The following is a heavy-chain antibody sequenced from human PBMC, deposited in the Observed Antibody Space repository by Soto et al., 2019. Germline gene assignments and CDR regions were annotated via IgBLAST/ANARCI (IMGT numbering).Heavy chain of an antibody. CDR1: GYTFTGYY. D-gene: IGHD4-4*01. CDR2: INPNSGGT. V-gene: IGHV1-2*02. Sequence: VKVSCKASGYTFTGYYMHWVRQAPGQGLEWMGWINPNSGGTNYAQKFQGRVTMTRDTSISTAYMELSRLRSDDTAVYYCARYRATVTTLSGEFGATPRRYGMDVWGQGXTVTVYS. CDR3: ARYRATVTTLSGEFGATPRRYGMDV. J-gene: IGHJ6*02.